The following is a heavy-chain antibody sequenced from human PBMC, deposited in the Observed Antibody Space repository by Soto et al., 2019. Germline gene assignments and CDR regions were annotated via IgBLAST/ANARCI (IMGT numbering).Heavy chain of an antibody. V-gene: IGHV3-30*18. Sequence: GGSLRLSCAASGFTFSSYGMHWVRQAPGKGLEWVAVISYDGSNKYYADSVKGRFTISRDNSKNTLYLQMNSLRAEDTAVYYCAKGSHAAADLYYFDYWGQGTLVTVSS. CDR2: ISYDGSNK. CDR1: GFTFSSYG. CDR3: AKGSHAAADLYYFDY. J-gene: IGHJ4*02. D-gene: IGHD6-13*01.